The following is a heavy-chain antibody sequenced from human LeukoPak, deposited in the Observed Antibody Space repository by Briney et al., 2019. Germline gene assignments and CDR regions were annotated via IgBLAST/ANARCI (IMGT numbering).Heavy chain of an antibody. Sequence: GGSLRLSCAASGLTFNTYTMNWVSQAPGKGLEWVSSITASSTAIYSADSVKGRFTISRDNAKNFLYLQMNSLRAEDTAVYYCARTYYDILTGYNPYFDYWGQGILVTVSS. CDR3: ARTYYDILTGYNPYFDY. V-gene: IGHV3-21*01. J-gene: IGHJ4*02. CDR2: ITASSTAI. CDR1: GLTFNTYT. D-gene: IGHD3-9*01.